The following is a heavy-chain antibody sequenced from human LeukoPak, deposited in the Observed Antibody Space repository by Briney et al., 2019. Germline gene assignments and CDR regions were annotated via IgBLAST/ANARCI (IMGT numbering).Heavy chain of an antibody. D-gene: IGHD3-22*01. CDR3: ARQEVNYYDRGPYYPPAYFDY. CDR1: GYSINSYY. J-gene: IGHJ4*02. CDR2: IYYNGST. V-gene: IGHV4-59*08. Sequence: PSETLSLTCTVSGYSINSYYWSWIRQSPGKGLEWMGYIYYNGSTNYNPSLKSRVTISVDTSKNQLSLKLSSVTAADTAVYYCARQEVNYYDRGPYYPPAYFDYWGQGTPVTVSS.